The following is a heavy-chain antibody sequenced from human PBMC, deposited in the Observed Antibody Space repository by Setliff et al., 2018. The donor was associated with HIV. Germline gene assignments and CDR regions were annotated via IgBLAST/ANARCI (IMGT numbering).Heavy chain of an antibody. CDR3: ARVQRFHDAFDI. D-gene: IGHD6-25*01. V-gene: IGHV4-34*10. J-gene: IGHJ3*02. CDR1: GGSFSGFY. Sequence: SETLSLTCAVYGGSFSGFYWTFIRQSPGKGLEWIGEVTHSGTTTYDPSLKSRITISVDTSKNQFSLKLTSVTAADTAVYYCARVQRFHDAFDIWGQGTMVTVSS. CDR2: VTHSGTT.